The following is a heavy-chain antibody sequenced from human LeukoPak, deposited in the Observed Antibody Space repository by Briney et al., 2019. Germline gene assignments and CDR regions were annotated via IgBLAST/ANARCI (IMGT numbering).Heavy chain of an antibody. Sequence: ASVKVSCKASGYTFTSYGISWVRQAPGQGLEWMGWISAYNGNTNYAQKLQGRVTMTTDTSTSTAYMELRSLRSDDTAVYYCARGGSGYCSGGSCYFRRAFDIWGQGTMVTVSS. CDR2: ISAYNGNT. CDR1: GYTFTSYG. D-gene: IGHD2-15*01. J-gene: IGHJ3*02. CDR3: ARGGSGYCSGGSCYFRRAFDI. V-gene: IGHV1-18*01.